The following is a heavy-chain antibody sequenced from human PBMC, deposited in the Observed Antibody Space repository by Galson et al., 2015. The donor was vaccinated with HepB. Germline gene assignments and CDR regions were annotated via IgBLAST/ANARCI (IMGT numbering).Heavy chain of an antibody. Sequence: SLRLSCAASGFTFSTYSMNWVRQAPGKGLEWVSYISSSSSIIYYADSVKGRFTISRDNAKNSLYLQMNSLRAEDTAVYYCARGDAMVRGIMVYWGQGTLVTVSS. V-gene: IGHV3-48*01. J-gene: IGHJ4*02. D-gene: IGHD3-10*01. CDR2: ISSSSSII. CDR3: ARGDAMVRGIMVY. CDR1: GFTFSTYS.